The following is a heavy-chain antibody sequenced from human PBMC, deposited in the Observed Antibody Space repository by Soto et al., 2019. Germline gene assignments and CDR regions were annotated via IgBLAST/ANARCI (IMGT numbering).Heavy chain of an antibody. V-gene: IGHV3-30-3*01. D-gene: IGHD2-15*01. CDR3: ARVPSSSGRAHFDY. Sequence: AKGLEWVAVISYDGSNKYYADSVKGRFTISRDHSKNTLYLQMNSLRAEDTAVYYCARVPSSSGRAHFDYWGQGTLVTVSS. CDR2: ISYDGSNK. J-gene: IGHJ4*02.